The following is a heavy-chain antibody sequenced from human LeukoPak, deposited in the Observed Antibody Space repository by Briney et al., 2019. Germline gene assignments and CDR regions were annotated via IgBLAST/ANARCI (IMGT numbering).Heavy chain of an antibody. CDR3: ARARIVGATTLDY. CDR1: GFSFSSYG. J-gene: IGHJ4*02. D-gene: IGHD1-26*01. V-gene: IGHV3-33*01. Sequence: GGSLRLSCAASGFSFSSYGMHWVRQAPGKGLEWVAVIWYDGSKKYYADSVKGRFIISRDNSKNTLYLQMNSLRAEDTAVYYCARARIVGATTLDYWGQGTLVTVSS. CDR2: IWYDGSKK.